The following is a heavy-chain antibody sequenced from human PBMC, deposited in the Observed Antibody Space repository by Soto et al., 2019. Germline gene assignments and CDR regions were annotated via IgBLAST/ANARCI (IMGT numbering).Heavy chain of an antibody. Sequence: GESLKISCAASGFTFSSYGMHWVRQAPGKGLEWVAVISYDGSNKYYADSVKGRFTISRDNSKNTLYLQMNSLRAEDTAVYYCAKSVERYYYYYGMDVWGQGTTVTVSS. J-gene: IGHJ6*02. CDR3: AKSVERYYYYYGMDV. D-gene: IGHD1-1*01. CDR2: ISYDGSNK. CDR1: GFTFSSYG. V-gene: IGHV3-30*18.